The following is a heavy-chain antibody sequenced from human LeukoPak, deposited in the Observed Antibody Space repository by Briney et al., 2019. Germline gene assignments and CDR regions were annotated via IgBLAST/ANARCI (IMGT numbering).Heavy chain of an antibody. CDR1: GYTFTSYG. CDR3: ARDASSYDFWSGYLAGWFDP. Sequence: ASVKVSCKASGYTFTSYGISWVRQAPGQGLEWMGWISAYNGNTNYAQKLQGRVTMTTDTSTSTAYMEPRSLRSDDTAVYYCARDASSYDFWSGYLAGWFDPWGQGTLVTVSS. D-gene: IGHD3-3*01. J-gene: IGHJ5*02. CDR2: ISAYNGNT. V-gene: IGHV1-18*01.